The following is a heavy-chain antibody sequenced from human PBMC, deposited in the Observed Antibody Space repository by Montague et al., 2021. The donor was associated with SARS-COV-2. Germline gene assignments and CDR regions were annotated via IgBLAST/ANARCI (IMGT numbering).Heavy chain of an antibody. Sequence: SETLSLTCGVSGDSIATTNWWSWVRQPPGKGLDWIGEIHHSGGTNYNPSLKSRVTISVDQSKNQFSLELNFVTAADTALYYCMRAGGLDSGLPVWGQGALVIVSS. CDR1: GDSIATTNW. J-gene: IGHJ4*02. V-gene: IGHV4-4*02. CDR3: MRAGGLDSGLPV. D-gene: IGHD1-26*01. CDR2: IHHSGGT.